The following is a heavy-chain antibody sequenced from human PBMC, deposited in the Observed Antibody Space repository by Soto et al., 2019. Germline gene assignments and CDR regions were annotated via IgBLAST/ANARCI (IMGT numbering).Heavy chain of an antibody. D-gene: IGHD6-13*01. CDR3: ARGSSWYVMDY. J-gene: IGHJ4*02. CDR1: AGTFSRYA. CDR2: IIPIFGTA. V-gene: IGHV1-69*01. Sequence: SLTVSCKASAGTFSRYAISWVRQAPGQGLEWMGGIIPIFGTANYAQKFQGRVTITADESTSTAYMELSSLRSEDTAVYYCARGSSWYVMDYWGQGTLVTVSS.